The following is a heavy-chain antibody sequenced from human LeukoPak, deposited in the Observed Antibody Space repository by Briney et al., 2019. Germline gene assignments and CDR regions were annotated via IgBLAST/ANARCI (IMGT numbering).Heavy chain of an antibody. J-gene: IGHJ4*02. D-gene: IGHD3-10*01. V-gene: IGHV4-34*01. CDR2: INHSGST. CDR1: GFTFSSYA. CDR3: ARHYSHLRYYGSGSYYQGYYFDY. Sequence: GSLRLSCAASGFTFSSYAMSWIRQPPGKGLEWIGEINHSGSTNYNPSLKSRVTISVDTSKNQFSLKLSSVTAADTAVYYCARHYSHLRYYGSGSYYQGYYFDYWGQGTLVTVSS.